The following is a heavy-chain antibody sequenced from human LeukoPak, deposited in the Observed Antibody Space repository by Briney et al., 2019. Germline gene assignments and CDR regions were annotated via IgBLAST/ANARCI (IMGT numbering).Heavy chain of an antibody. V-gene: IGHV4-31*03. CDR2: ICYSGTT. J-gene: IGHJ4*02. CDR1: GGSITSADYY. D-gene: IGHD4-23*01. Sequence: KASETLSLTCTVSGGSITSADYYWTWVRQNPGTGLEWIGYICYSGTTYYNPSLKSRVVISVDTSKNQFSLKLSSVTAADTAVYYCARGYGGKRRGYYFDYWGQGTLVTVSS. CDR3: ARGYGGKRRGYYFDY.